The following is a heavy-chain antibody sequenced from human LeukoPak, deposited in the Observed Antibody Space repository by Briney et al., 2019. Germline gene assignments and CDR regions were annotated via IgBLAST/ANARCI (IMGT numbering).Heavy chain of an antibody. CDR3: ARAETYSSDWYDPFFDY. CDR1: GYSISSGYY. CDR2: LYHSGNS. V-gene: IGHV4-38-2*02. D-gene: IGHD6-19*01. J-gene: IGHJ4*02. Sequence: PSETLSLTCTVSGYSISSGYYWGWIRQPPGKGLEWIGSLYHSGNSYYNPSLKSRATISVYTSKNHFSLKLRSVTAADTAVYYCARAETYSSDWYDPFFDYWGQGTLVTVSS.